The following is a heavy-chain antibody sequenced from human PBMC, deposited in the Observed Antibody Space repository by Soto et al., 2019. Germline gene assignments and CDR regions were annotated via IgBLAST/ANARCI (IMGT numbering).Heavy chain of an antibody. J-gene: IGHJ4*02. CDR3: ATSYSRSDLCYFDY. CDR2: ISGSGGST. Sequence: EVQLLESGGGLVQPGGSLRLSCAASGFTFSSYAMSWVRQAPGEGLEWVSGISGSGGSTSYADSVKGRFTISRDNSKNTLYLQMKSLRGEDTAVYYCATSYSRSDLCYFDYWGQGALVSVSS. CDR1: GFTFSSYA. V-gene: IGHV3-23*01. D-gene: IGHD3-22*01.